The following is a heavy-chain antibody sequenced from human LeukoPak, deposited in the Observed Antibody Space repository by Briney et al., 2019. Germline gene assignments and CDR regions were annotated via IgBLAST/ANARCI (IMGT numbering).Heavy chain of an antibody. V-gene: IGHV5-51*01. CDR3: SRRNIYCTGRWYSGGSDY. CDR1: GYTFTSYW. D-gene: IGHD1-26*01. CDR2: IYPGDSDT. Sequence: GESLKISCKGSGYTFTSYWIEWVRQMPGKGLEWMGIIYPGDSDTRYSPSFKGQVTISADKSISTGYLQWSSLKASDTTMCYLSRRNIYCTGRWYSGGSDYWGQGTLVTVSS. J-gene: IGHJ4*02.